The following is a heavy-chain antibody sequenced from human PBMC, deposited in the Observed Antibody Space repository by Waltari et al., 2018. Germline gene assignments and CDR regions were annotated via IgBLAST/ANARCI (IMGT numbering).Heavy chain of an antibody. Sequence: QAQLVQSGAEVKRPGSSVKISCKESGGTTFENYDISWVRLAPGKGLEWMGGILTLFGCRDYAPKFRDRLPITADESTTTAYMQLRSLTPEDSAIYFCGRDETIAGYYFGTDVCGQGTTVTVSS. CDR2: ILTLFGCR. V-gene: IGHV1-69*12. CDR1: GGTTFENYD. CDR3: GRDETIAGYYFGTDV. D-gene: IGHD2-15*01. J-gene: IGHJ6*02.